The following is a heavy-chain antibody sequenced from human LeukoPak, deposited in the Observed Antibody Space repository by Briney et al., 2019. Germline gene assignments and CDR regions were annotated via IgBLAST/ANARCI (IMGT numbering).Heavy chain of an antibody. J-gene: IGHJ5*02. D-gene: IGHD3-3*01. Sequence: ASVKVSCKASGYTFTTYYIHWVRQAPGQGLEWMAIINPSGGSTSYAQKFQGRVTITADKSTSTAYMELSSLRSEDTAVYYCARDREWLGGNWFDPWGQGTLVTVSS. CDR3: ARDREWLGGNWFDP. CDR1: GYTFTTYY. CDR2: INPSGGST. V-gene: IGHV1-46*01.